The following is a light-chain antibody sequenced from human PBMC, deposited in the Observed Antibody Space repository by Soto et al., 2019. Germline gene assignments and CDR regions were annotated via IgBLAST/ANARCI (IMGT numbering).Light chain of an antibody. CDR3: QQFSSYPLT. J-gene: IGKJ4*01. CDR1: QSVSNNY. V-gene: IGKV3-20*01. CDR2: GAS. Sequence: IVLTQSPGTLSLSPGERATLSCRASQSVSNNYLAWYQQKPGQAPRLLIYGASSRATGIPDRFSGGGSGTDFTLTISRLEPEDFAVYYCQQFSSYPLTFGGGTKVDIK.